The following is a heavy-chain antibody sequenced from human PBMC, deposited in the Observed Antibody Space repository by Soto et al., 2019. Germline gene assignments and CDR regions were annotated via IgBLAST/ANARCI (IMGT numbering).Heavy chain of an antibody. CDR2: ISYDGGLQ. CDR1: GFTFSSYG. V-gene: IGHV3-30*03. Sequence: QAQLVESGGGVVQPGRSLRLSCAASGFTFSSYGMHWVRQAPGTGLEWVAVISYDGGLQHYADSVKGRFTISRDNSKNIVPLQMNSLRAEDTAVYYCVSDRGYGHASIPYSWGQGTLVSVSS. CDR3: VSDRGYGHASIPYS. D-gene: IGHD5-12*01. J-gene: IGHJ4*02.